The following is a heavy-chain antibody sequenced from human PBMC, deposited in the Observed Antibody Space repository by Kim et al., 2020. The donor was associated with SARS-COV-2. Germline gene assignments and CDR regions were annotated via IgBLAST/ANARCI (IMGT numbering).Heavy chain of an antibody. CDR2: IGTAGDT. J-gene: IGHJ6*02. D-gene: IGHD2-21*01. CDR3: ARGLVGTYYYELGV. Sequence: GGSLRLSCAASGFTFSTSDMHWVRQATGKGLEWVSSIGTAGDTYYPGSVKGRFTISRENDKNSLYLQMNILLTGDTAVYYYARGLVGTYYYELGVGGQGT. CDR1: GFTFSTSD. V-gene: IGHV3-13*01.